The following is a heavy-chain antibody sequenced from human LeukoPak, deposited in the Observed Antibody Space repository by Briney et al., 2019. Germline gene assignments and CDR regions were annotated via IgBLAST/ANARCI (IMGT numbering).Heavy chain of an antibody. CDR2: IYSGGST. J-gene: IGHJ4*02. CDR1: GFTVSSNY. V-gene: IGHV3-66*01. D-gene: IGHD2-21*02. CDR3: ARAYCGGDCYSYYFDY. Sequence: PGGSLRLSCAASGFTVSSNYMSWVRQAPGKGLEWVSVIYSGGSTYYADSVKGRFTISRDNSKNTLYLQMNSLRAEDTAVYYCARAYCGGDCYSYYFDYWGQGTLVTVSS.